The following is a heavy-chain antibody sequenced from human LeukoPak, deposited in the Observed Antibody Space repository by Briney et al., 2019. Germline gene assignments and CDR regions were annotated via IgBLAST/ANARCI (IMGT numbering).Heavy chain of an antibody. D-gene: IGHD1-26*01. CDR3: ARVWSSFPYYFDY. CDR2: IYHSGST. V-gene: IGHV4-30-2*01. Sequence: SETLSLTCAVSGGSITSGDYSWSWIRQPPGQGLEWIGYIYHSGSTYYNPSLKSRVTISVDRSKNQFSLKLSSVTAADTAVYYCARVWSSFPYYFDYWGQGTLVTVSS. CDR1: GGSITSGDYS. J-gene: IGHJ4*02.